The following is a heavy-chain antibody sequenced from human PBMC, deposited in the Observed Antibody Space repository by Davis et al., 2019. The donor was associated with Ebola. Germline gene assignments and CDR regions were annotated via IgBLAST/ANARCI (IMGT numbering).Heavy chain of an antibody. J-gene: IGHJ4*02. Sequence: GGSLRLSCAASGFTFSSYGMHWVRQAPGKGLEWVSSISSSSSYIYYADSVKGRFTISRDNAKNSLYLQMNSLRAEDTAVYYCARDRGGYDSRDFDYWGQGTLVTVSS. CDR2: ISSSSSYI. CDR3: ARDRGGYDSRDFDY. V-gene: IGHV3-21*01. D-gene: IGHD5-12*01. CDR1: GFTFSSYG.